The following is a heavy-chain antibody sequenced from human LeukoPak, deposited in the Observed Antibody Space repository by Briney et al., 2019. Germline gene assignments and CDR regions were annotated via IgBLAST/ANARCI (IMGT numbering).Heavy chain of an antibody. J-gene: IGHJ4*02. V-gene: IGHV3-15*01. CDR3: TTGIAVAGPDY. CDR1: GFTFSSYA. Sequence: GGSLRLSCAASGFTFSSYAMSWVRQAPGKGLEWVGRIKSKTDGGTTDYAAPVKGRFTISRDDSKNTLYLQMNSLKTEDTAVYYCTTGIAVAGPDYWGQGTLVTVSS. D-gene: IGHD6-19*01. CDR2: IKSKTDGGTT.